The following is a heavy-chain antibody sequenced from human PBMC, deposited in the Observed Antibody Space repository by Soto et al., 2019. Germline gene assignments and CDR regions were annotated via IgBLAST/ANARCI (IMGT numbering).Heavy chain of an antibody. Sequence: QVQLVESGGGVVQPGRSLRLSCAASGFTFSNYIMHWVRQAPGKGLEWVAFILDDGNNKYYADSVKGRFTISREKSKNSLYLQMNSLRTEDTAVYYCARDDEGGSYCDLGYWGQGTLVTVSS. D-gene: IGHD3-10*01. CDR2: ILDDGNNK. J-gene: IGHJ4*02. V-gene: IGHV3-30-3*01. CDR1: GFTFSNYI. CDR3: ARDDEGGSYCDLGY.